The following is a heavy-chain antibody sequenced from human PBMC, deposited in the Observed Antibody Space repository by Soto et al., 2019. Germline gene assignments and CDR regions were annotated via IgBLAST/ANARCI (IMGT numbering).Heavy chain of an antibody. J-gene: IGHJ6*02. CDR3: ARHKTSRENEPPQPWVAMDV. D-gene: IGHD1-7*01. CDR2: INPNSGGT. Sequence: ASVKVSCKASGYTFTGYYMHWVRQAPGQGLEWMGWINPNSGGTNYAQKFQGWVTMTRDTSISTAYMELSRLRSDDTALYFCARHKTSRENEPPQPWVAMDVWGQGTTVTVSS. V-gene: IGHV1-2*04. CDR1: GYTFTGYY.